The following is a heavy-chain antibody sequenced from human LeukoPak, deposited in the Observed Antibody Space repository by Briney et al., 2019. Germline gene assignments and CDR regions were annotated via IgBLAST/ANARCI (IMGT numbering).Heavy chain of an antibody. J-gene: IGHJ4*02. D-gene: IGHD6-19*01. CDR1: GYTLTELS. Sequence: ASVKVSCKVSGYTLTELSMHWVRQAPGKGLEWMGGFDPEDGETIYAQKFQGRVTMTEDTSTDTAYMELSSLRSEGTAVYYCARDKWAVAGRVFDYWGQGTLVTVSS. V-gene: IGHV1-24*01. CDR3: ARDKWAVAGRVFDY. CDR2: FDPEDGET.